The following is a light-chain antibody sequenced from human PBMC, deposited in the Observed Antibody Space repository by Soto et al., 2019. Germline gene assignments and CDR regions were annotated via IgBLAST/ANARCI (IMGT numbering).Light chain of an antibody. V-gene: IGKV1-8*01. J-gene: IGKJ4*01. CDR2: AAS. CDR3: QQYYSYPLT. Sequence: AIRMTQSPSSFSASTGDRVTITCRASQGISSYLAGYQQKPGKAPKLLIYAASTLQSGVPARFSGSGSGTDFTLTISCLQSEDCATYYCQQYYSYPLTFGGGTKGEIK. CDR1: QGISSY.